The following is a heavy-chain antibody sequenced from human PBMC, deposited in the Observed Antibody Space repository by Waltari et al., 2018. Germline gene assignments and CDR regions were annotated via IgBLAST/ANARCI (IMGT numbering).Heavy chain of an antibody. Sequence: QLQESGPGLMKTSETLSLTCTVSGDSISSSPYYWGLIRQPPGKGLEWIGSIYYSGNTYYNPSLKSRATVAVDTSKNQFSLNLISVTAADTAVYFCARDFTVRYFDWLSQGDLYYFDNWGQGTLVTVSP. D-gene: IGHD3-9*01. CDR2: IYYSGNT. CDR1: GDSISSSPYY. CDR3: ARDFTVRYFDWLSQGDLYYFDN. J-gene: IGHJ4*02. V-gene: IGHV4-39*07.